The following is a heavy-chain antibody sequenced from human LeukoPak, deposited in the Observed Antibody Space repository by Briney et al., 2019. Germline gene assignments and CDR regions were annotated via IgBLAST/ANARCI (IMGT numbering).Heavy chain of an antibody. D-gene: IGHD3-10*01. CDR3: AKDHYGSGSPDY. CDR1: GFTFSSYG. Sequence: GGSLRLSCAASGFTFSSYGMHWVRQAPGKGLEWVAFIRYDGSKKYYADSVKGRFTISRDNSKNTLYLQMNSLRAEDTAVYYCAKDHYGSGSPDYWGQGTLVTVSS. CDR2: IRYDGSKK. J-gene: IGHJ4*02. V-gene: IGHV3-30*02.